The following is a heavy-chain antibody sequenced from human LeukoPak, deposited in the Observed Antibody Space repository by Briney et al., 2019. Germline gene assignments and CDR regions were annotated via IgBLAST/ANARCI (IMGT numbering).Heavy chain of an antibody. J-gene: IGHJ4*02. V-gene: IGHV3-23*01. CDR3: ARSTSVTPTEFDY. Sequence: PGGSLRLSCAASGFTFSSYAMSWVRQAPGKGLEWFSAISGSGGSTYYADSVKGRFTISRDNSKNTLYLQMNSLRAEDTAVYYCARSTSVTPTEFDYWGQGTLVTVSS. D-gene: IGHD4-17*01. CDR1: GFTFSSYA. CDR2: ISGSGGST.